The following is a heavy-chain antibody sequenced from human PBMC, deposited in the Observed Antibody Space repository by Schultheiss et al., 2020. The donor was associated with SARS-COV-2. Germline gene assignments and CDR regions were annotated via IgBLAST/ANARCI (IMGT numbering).Heavy chain of an antibody. CDR3: ARDNIVVVPAANRWFDP. CDR2: IYYSGST. D-gene: IGHD2-2*01. J-gene: IGHJ5*02. CDR1: GGSISSYY. Sequence: SDTLSLTCTVSGGSISSYYWSWIRQPPGKGLEWIGSIYYSGSTYYNPSLKSRVTISVDTSKNQFSLKLSSVTAADTAVYYCARDNIVVVPAANRWFDPWGQGTLVTVSS. V-gene: IGHV4-59*01.